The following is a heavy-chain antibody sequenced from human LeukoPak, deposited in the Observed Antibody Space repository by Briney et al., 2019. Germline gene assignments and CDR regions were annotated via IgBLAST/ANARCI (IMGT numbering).Heavy chain of an antibody. CDR2: IYHSGST. V-gene: IGHV4-38-2*02. CDR3: AREGITMIKAPVAFDI. D-gene: IGHD3-22*01. J-gene: IGHJ3*02. Sequence: KPSETLSLTCTVSGYSISSGYYWGWIRQPPGKGLEWIGSIYHSGSTYYNPSLKSLVTISVHTSKNQFSLKLSSVTAADTAVYYCAREGITMIKAPVAFDIWGQGTMVTGSS. CDR1: GYSISSGYY.